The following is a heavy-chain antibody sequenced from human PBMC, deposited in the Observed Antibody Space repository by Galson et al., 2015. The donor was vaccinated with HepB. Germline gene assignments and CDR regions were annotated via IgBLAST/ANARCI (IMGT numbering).Heavy chain of an antibody. CDR2: IYSGGST. V-gene: IGHV3-53*01. Sequence: SLRLSCAASGFTVSSNYMSWVRQAPGKGLEWVSVIYSGGSTYYADSVKGRFTISRDNSKNTLYLQMNSLRAEDTAVYYCARGPILYGDWGVDYWGQGTLVTVSS. CDR3: ARGPILYGDWGVDY. D-gene: IGHD4-17*01. CDR1: GFTVSSNY. J-gene: IGHJ4*02.